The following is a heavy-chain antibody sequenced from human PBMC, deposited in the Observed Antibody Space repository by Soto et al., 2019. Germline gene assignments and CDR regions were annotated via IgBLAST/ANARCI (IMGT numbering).Heavy chain of an antibody. CDR2: ISYDGSNK. CDR3: AKDQERSYAGYDEYYYYYGMDV. V-gene: IGHV3-30*18. CDR1: GFTFSSYG. Sequence: GGSLRLSCAASGFTFSSYGMHWVRQAPGKGLEWVAVISYDGSNKYYADSVKGRFTISRDNSKNTLYLQMNSLRAEDTAVYYCAKDQERSYAGYDEYYYYYGMDVWGQGTTVTVSS. D-gene: IGHD3-9*01. J-gene: IGHJ6*02.